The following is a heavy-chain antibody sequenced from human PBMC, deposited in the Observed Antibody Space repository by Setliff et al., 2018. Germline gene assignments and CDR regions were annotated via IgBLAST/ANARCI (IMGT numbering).Heavy chain of an antibody. CDR3: ANHNPARRALNGTPLDN. D-gene: IGHD3-9*01. V-gene: IGHV3-23*01. CDR1: GFTFSTYS. CDR2: TSGDSVYI. Sequence: GSLRLSCAASGFTFSTYSMSWVRQAPGKGLEWVSATSGDSVYIYYADSVKGRFTISRDNSKNTLYLQMRSLRAEDTAIYYCANHNPARRALNGTPLDNWGQGTLVTVSS. J-gene: IGHJ4*02.